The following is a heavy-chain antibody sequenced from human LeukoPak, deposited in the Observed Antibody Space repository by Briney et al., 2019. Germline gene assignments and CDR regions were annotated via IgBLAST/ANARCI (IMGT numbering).Heavy chain of an antibody. J-gene: IGHJ6*03. CDR1: GGTFSSYD. Sequence: ASVKVSCKASGGTFSSYDINWVRQATGQGLEWMGWMNPNSGNTGYAQKFQGRVTITRNTSISTAYMELSSLRSEDTAVYYCARALDSYYYYYMDVWGKGTTVTVSS. V-gene: IGHV1-8*03. CDR2: MNPNSGNT. D-gene: IGHD3/OR15-3a*01. CDR3: ARALDSYYYYYMDV.